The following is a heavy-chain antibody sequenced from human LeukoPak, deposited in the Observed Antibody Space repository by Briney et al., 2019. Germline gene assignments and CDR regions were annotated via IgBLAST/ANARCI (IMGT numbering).Heavy chain of an antibody. J-gene: IGHJ4*02. CDR2: ISGSGGST. D-gene: IGHD6-19*01. CDR3: AKDPSALYSSGWSSWVDY. V-gene: IGHV3-23*01. Sequence: PGGSLRLSCAASGFTFSSYGMSWVRQAPGKGLEWVSAISGSGGSTYYADSVKGRFTISRDNSKNTLYLQMNSLRAEDTAVYYCAKDPSALYSSGWSSWVDYWGQGTLVTVSS. CDR1: GFTFSSYG.